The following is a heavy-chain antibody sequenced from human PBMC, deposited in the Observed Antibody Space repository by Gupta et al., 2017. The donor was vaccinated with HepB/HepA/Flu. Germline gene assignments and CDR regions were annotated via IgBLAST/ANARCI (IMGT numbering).Heavy chain of an antibody. D-gene: IGHD2-21*01. V-gene: IGHV3-48*03. J-gene: IGHJ4*02. CDR2: ISSSGSTI. CDR3: ARIPLDFDF. Sequence: EVQLVASGGGLVQPGGSLRLCCAAPGFAFSFSEMNWVRQAPRKGLEWVAYISSSGSTISYADSVKVRFTISRDNAKNSLYLQMHSLRAEDTAVYYCARIPLDFDFWGQGTLVTVSS. CDR1: GFAFSFSE.